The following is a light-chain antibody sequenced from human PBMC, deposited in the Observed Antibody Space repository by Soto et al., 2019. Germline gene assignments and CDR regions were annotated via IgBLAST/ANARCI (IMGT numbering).Light chain of an antibody. Sequence: QSVLTQPASASGTPGQRVTISCSGDNSNIGATSVNWYQQFPGTAPRLLIYFNDQRPSGVPDRFSASKSGTSASLAISGLQYEDGADYYCAAWDDILNGPALGGGTKLTVL. CDR3: AAWDDILNGPA. CDR1: NSNIGATS. CDR2: FND. V-gene: IGLV1-44*01. J-gene: IGLJ2*01.